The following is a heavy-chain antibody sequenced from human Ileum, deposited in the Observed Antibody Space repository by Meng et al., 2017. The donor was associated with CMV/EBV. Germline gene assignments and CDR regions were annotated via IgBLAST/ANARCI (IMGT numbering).Heavy chain of an antibody. Sequence: GGSLRLSCAVSGFTFSNYSMNWVRQAPGKGLEWLSRISPTGSSTFYADSINGQFTISRDNSNNTLFLQMNRLGAEDTAMYYCAKDFNYGDYLEYWGQGTPVTVS. CDR3: AKDFNYGDYLEY. CDR1: GFTFSNYS. D-gene: IGHD4-17*01. CDR2: ISPTGSST. V-gene: IGHV3-23*01. J-gene: IGHJ4*02.